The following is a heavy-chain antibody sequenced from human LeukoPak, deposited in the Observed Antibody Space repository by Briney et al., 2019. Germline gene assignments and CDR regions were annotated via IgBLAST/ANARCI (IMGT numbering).Heavy chain of an antibody. CDR3: ARDFMGFDY. V-gene: IGHV4-61*02. J-gene: IGHJ4*02. CDR2: IYTSGST. D-gene: IGHD3-16*01. Sequence: PSETLSLTCTVSGGSISSGSYYWSWIRQPAGKGLEWIGRIYTSGSTNYNPSLKSRVTISVDTSKNQFSLKLSSVTAADTAVYYCARDFMGFDYWGQGTLVTVSS. CDR1: GGSISSGSYY.